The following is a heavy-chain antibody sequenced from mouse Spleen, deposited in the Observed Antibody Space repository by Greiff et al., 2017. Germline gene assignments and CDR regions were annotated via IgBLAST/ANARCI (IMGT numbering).Heavy chain of an antibody. CDR2: INPSSGYT. CDR1: GFTFTSYT. J-gene: IGHJ2*01. CDR3: ARRDRYGYDY. Sequence: VQLQQSGAELARPGASVKMSCKASGFTFTSYTMHWVKQRPGQGLEWIGYINPSSGYTKYNQKFKDKATLTADKSSSTAYMQLSSLTSEDSAVYYCARRDRYGYDYWGQGTTLTVSS. D-gene: IGHD2-14*01. V-gene: IGHV1-4*01.